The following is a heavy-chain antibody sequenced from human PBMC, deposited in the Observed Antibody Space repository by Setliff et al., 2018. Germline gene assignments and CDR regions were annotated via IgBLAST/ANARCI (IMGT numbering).Heavy chain of an antibody. V-gene: IGHV1-69*13. CDR1: GDPFNAYG. J-gene: IGHJ4*02. CDR3: ARGHFTYCGGDCYTQFDY. Sequence: SVKVSCKASGDPFNAYGVSWVRQAPGQGLEWMGAIIPIFGTANYAQKFQGRVTITADESTSTAYMELSSLRSEDTAVYYCARGHFTYCGGDCYTQFDYWGQGTLVTVSS. CDR2: IIPIFGTA. D-gene: IGHD2-21*01.